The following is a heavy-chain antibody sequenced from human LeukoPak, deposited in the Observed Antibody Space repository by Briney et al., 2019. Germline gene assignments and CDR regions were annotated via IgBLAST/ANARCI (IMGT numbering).Heavy chain of an antibody. D-gene: IGHD6-6*01. Sequence: QSGGSLRLSCVASGFTFSRYWMHWVRQAPGKGLVWVSRINSDGSSTTYADSVKGRFTISRDNAKNTLYLQMNSLRAEDTAVYYCASLFLCYGCSTSSDSFNIWGQGTMLTVSS. V-gene: IGHV3-74*01. J-gene: IGHJ3*02. CDR2: INSDGSST. CDR3: ASLFLCYGCSTSSDSFNI. CDR1: GFTFSRYW.